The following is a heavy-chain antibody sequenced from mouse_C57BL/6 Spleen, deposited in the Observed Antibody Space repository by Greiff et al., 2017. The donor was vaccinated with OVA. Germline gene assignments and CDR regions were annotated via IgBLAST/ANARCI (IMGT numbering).Heavy chain of an antibody. V-gene: IGHV5-9-1*02. Sequence: EVKLVESGEGLVKPGGSLKLSCAASGFTFSSYAMSWVRQTPEKRLEWVAYISSGGDYIYYADTVKGRFTISRDNARNTLYLQMSSLKSEDTAMDYCTRDPDSYYFDYWGQGTTLTVSS. CDR1: GFTFSSYA. J-gene: IGHJ2*01. CDR2: ISSGGDYI. CDR3: TRDPDSYYFDY.